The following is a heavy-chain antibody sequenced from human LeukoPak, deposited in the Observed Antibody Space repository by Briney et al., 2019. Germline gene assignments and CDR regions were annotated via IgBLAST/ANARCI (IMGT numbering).Heavy chain of an antibody. J-gene: IGHJ4*02. Sequence: GGSLRLSCAASGFTFSSYWMSWVRQAPGKGLEWVANIKQDGSEKYYVDSVKGRFTISRDNAKNSLYLQMNSLRAEDTAVYYCASTDPWYGSSSWTTARTRGYYFDYWGQGTLVTVSS. CDR1: GFTFSSYW. V-gene: IGHV3-7*01. D-gene: IGHD6-13*01. CDR3: ASTDPWYGSSSWTTARTRGYYFDY. CDR2: IKQDGSEK.